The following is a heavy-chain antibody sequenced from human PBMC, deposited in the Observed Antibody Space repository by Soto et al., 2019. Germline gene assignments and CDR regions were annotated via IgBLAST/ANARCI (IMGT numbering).Heavy chain of an antibody. CDR1: GGSISSSSYY. Sequence: QLQLQESGPGLVKPSETLSLTCTVSGGSISSSSYYWGWIRQPPGKGLEWIGSIYYSGSTYYNPSLKSRVTISVDTSKNQFSLKLSSVTAADTAVYYCARRGLRYFDWSLWGQGTLVTVSS. V-gene: IGHV4-39*01. D-gene: IGHD3-9*01. J-gene: IGHJ4*02. CDR2: IYYSGST. CDR3: ARRGLRYFDWSL.